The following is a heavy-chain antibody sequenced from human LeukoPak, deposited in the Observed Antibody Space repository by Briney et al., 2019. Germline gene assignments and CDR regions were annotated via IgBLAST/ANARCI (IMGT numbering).Heavy chain of an antibody. V-gene: IGHV1-69*13. D-gene: IGHD3-3*01. Sequence: SVKVSCKASGGTFSSYAISWVRQAPGQGLEWMGGIIPIFGTANYAQKSQGRVTITADESTSTAYMELSSLRSEDTAVYYCARRRYYDFWSGYDHGMDVWGQGTTVTVSS. CDR2: IIPIFGTA. J-gene: IGHJ6*02. CDR3: ARRRYYDFWSGYDHGMDV. CDR1: GGTFSSYA.